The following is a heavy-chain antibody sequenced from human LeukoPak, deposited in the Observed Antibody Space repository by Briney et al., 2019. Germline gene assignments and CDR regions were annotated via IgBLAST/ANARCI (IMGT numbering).Heavy chain of an antibody. J-gene: IGHJ6*02. CDR1: GFSLTSSA. V-gene: IGHV1-58*02. CDR2: IVVGSGNT. CDR3: ATNVAATGYYYGMDV. Sequence: SVKVSCKASGFSLTSSAMQWGRPGRGQRLGWMVCIVVGSGNTNYAQKFEERVTITRDMSTSTAYMELSSLRSEDTAVYSCATNVAATGYYYGMDVWAKGPRSPSP. D-gene: IGHD2-15*01.